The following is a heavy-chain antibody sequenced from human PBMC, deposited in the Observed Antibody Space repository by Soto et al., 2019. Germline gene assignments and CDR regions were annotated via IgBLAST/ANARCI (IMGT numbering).Heavy chain of an antibody. D-gene: IGHD3-3*02. CDR2: ISGSGQTT. J-gene: IGHJ4*02. V-gene: IGHV3-23*01. CDR1: GFTFSSYS. CDR3: AKSRGEIWPTFFFDS. Sequence: GGSLRLSCAASGFTFSSYSLSWLRQAPGKGLEWVSGISGSGQTTHYKDSVKGRFTISRDNFRNTLYLQVNSLRAEDTAIYFSAKSRGEIWPTFFFDSGGQGALVTVSS.